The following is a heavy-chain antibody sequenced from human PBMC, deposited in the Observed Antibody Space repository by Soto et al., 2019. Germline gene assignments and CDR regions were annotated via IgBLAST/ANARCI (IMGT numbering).Heavy chain of an antibody. V-gene: IGHV3-30*04. Sequence: GGSLRLSCAASGFTFSSYPMHWLRQTPGKGLEWLTVLSFDGKVKHYADSVVGRFTISRDISKNTLYLQMNSLRGEDTAVYYCARDPLRGSPDYFDYWGQGTPVTVSS. CDR2: LSFDGKVK. CDR1: GFTFSSYP. D-gene: IGHD1-1*01. J-gene: IGHJ4*02. CDR3: ARDPLRGSPDYFDY.